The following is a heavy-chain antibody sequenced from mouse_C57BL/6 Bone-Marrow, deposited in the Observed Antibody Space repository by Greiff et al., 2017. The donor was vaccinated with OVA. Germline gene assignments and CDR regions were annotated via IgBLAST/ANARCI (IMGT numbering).Heavy chain of an antibody. Sequence: QVQLQQSGAELVRPGTSVKVSCKASGYAFTNYLIEWVKQRPGQGLEWIGVINPGSGGTNYNEKFKGKATLTADKSSSTAYTQLSSLTSEDSAVYFCARSPPYYYGSSYYYFDYWGQGTTLTVSS. CDR3: ARSPPYYYGSSYYYFDY. D-gene: IGHD1-1*01. J-gene: IGHJ2*01. CDR1: GYAFTNYL. V-gene: IGHV1-54*01. CDR2: INPGSGGT.